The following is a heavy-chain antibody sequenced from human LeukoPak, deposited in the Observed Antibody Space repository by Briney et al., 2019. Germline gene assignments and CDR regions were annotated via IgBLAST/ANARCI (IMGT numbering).Heavy chain of an antibody. CDR1: GFRFSSYT. D-gene: IGHD1-26*01. CDR2: IISHGGST. Sequence: PGGSLRLSCAASGFRFSSYTMHWVRHAPGKGLEYVSAIISHGGSTHYTNSVRGRFTISRDNSKNTLYLQMGSLRAEDMAVYYCARVKMGATVSDYYYYYMDVWGKGTAVTVSS. CDR3: ARVKMGATVSDYYYYYMDV. J-gene: IGHJ6*03. V-gene: IGHV3-64*01.